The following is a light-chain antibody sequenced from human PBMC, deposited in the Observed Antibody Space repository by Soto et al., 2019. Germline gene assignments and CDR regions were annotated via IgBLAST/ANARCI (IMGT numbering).Light chain of an antibody. CDR1: QSVSSY. J-gene: IGKJ5*01. Sequence: DIQMPQSPSSLSASVGDRFTITCRASQSVSSYLNWYQQKPGKAPKLLIYAASSSQSGVPSRFSGSGSGTDFTLTISSLQPEDFATYYCQQSYSTPITFGQGTRLEI. CDR3: QQSYSTPIT. V-gene: IGKV1-39*01. CDR2: AAS.